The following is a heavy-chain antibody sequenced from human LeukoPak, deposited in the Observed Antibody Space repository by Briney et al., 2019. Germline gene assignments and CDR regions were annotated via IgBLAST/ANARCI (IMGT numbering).Heavy chain of an antibody. J-gene: IGHJ5*02. CDR1: GYSFPNYW. Sequence: GGSLKISCKGSGYSFPNYWIGWVRQMPGKGLEWMGIIYPGDSHTRYSPSFQDQVTISVDKSISTAYLQWSSLKASDTAMYYCARGPYAYTSSATLGSYNWFDPWGQGSLVTVS. V-gene: IGHV5-51*01. CDR2: IYPGDSHT. D-gene: IGHD2-2*02. CDR3: ARGPYAYTSSATLGSYNWFDP.